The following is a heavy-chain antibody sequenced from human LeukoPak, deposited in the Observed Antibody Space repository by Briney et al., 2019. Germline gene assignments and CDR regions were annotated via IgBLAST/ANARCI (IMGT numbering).Heavy chain of an antibody. V-gene: IGHV5-51*01. CDR3: ARRLAYEDSSGYYYPLDP. J-gene: IGHJ5*02. D-gene: IGHD3-22*01. Sequence: GESLKISCKGSGYSFTSYWIGWVRQMPGKGLEWMGIIYPSDSDTRYSPSFQGQVTISADKSISTAYLQWSSLKASDTAMYYCARRLAYEDSSGYYYPLDPWGQGTLVTVSS. CDR1: GYSFTSYW. CDR2: IYPSDSDT.